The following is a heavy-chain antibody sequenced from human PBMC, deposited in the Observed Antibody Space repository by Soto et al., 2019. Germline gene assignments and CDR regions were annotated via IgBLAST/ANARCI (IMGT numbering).Heavy chain of an antibody. J-gene: IGHJ4*02. CDR3: ATHPGGGGY. D-gene: IGHD3-10*01. Sequence: EVQLVESGGGLIQPGGSLRLSCAVSGFTVSNNYMSWVRQAPGKGLEGVSVIYSGGYTAYGDSVKGRFTISRDNSKNQLYFKIKALKPPHPAFYSWATHPGGGGYWGQGTLVTVSS. V-gene: IGHV3-53*01. CDR1: GFTVSNNY. CDR2: IYSGGYT.